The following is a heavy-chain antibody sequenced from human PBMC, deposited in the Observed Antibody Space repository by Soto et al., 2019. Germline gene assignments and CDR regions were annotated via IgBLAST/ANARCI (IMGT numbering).Heavy chain of an antibody. J-gene: IGHJ2*01. Sequence: QVQLVESGGGVVQPGRSLRLSCAASGFSFSTYGMHWVRQTPGRGLEWVAVIWNDGIKKYYADSVKGRFTISRDNSKNTLYLQMSSLRAEDTGMYYCANAGETSYWYFGLWGRGTLVSVSS. CDR1: GFSFSTYG. CDR3: ANAGETSYWYFGL. D-gene: IGHD3-10*01. V-gene: IGHV3-33*06. CDR2: IWNDGIKK.